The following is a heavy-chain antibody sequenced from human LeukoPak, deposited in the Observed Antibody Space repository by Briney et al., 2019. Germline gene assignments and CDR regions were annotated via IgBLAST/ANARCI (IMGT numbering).Heavy chain of an antibody. Sequence: PGESLRLSCAASGFTFTSYGVHWVRQAPGKGLEWVSFIRYDGTNQYYAASVEGRFTISRDNSKNTLYLQMNSLRAEDTAVYYCAREVLGYYGSGSYYYGGGGFDYWGQGTLVTVSS. D-gene: IGHD3-10*01. CDR3: AREVLGYYGSGSYYYGGGGFDY. V-gene: IGHV3-30*02. CDR2: IRYDGTNQ. CDR1: GFTFTSYG. J-gene: IGHJ4*02.